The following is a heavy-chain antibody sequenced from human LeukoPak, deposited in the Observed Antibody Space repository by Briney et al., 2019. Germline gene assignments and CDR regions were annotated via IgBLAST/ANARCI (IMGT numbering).Heavy chain of an antibody. Sequence: PSETLSLTCTVSGGSISSSSYYWGWIRQPPGKGLEGIGSIYYSGSPYYNPSLKSRVTISVDTSKNQFSLKLSSVTAADTAVYYCARHQGYSSSWYAYWGQGTLVTVSS. J-gene: IGHJ4*02. D-gene: IGHD6-13*01. CDR2: IYYSGSP. V-gene: IGHV4-39*01. CDR3: ARHQGYSSSWYAY. CDR1: GGSISSSSYY.